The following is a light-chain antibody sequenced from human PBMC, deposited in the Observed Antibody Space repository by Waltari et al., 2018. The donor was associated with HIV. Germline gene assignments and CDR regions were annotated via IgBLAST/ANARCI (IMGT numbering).Light chain of an antibody. CDR1: SSDVGNYNY. CDR2: DVT. J-gene: IGLJ2*01. CDR3: CSYAGSSTFV. V-gene: IGLV2-23*02. Sequence: QSALTQPASVSGSPGQSITISCTGTSSDVGNYNYVSWYQQHPGKAPKLMVYDVTKRPSGFSNRFSGSKSGNTASLTISGLQAEDEADYYCCSYAGSSTFVFGGGTKLTVL.